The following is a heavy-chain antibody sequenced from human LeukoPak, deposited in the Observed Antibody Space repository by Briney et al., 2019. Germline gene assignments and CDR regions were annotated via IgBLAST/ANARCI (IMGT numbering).Heavy chain of an antibody. CDR1: GFIFSNYA. D-gene: IGHD5-12*01. J-gene: IGHJ4*02. CDR2: IKSKTDGGTT. V-gene: IGHV3-15*01. CDR3: TTGGGYDYGALQGFDN. Sequence: GGSLRLSCAASGFIFSNYAMSWVRQAPGKGLEWVGRIKSKTDGGTTDYAAPVKGRFTISRDDSKNTLYLQMNSLKTEDTAVYYCTTGGGYDYGALQGFDNWGQGTLVTVSS.